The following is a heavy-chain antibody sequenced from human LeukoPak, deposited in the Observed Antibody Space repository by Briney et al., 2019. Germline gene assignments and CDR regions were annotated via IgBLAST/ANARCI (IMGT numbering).Heavy chain of an antibody. CDR1: GLSFYHYW. CDR3: AVNVPPDY. V-gene: IGHV3-7*01. D-gene: IGHD2-2*01. CDR2: IKQDGSEM. Sequence: PGGSLRLSCAASGLSFYHYWMTWVRQAPGKGLEWVANIKQDGSEMYYVDSVKGRFTISRDNAKNSLYLQMNSLRPEDTAVYYCAVNVPPDYWGQGTLVTVSS. J-gene: IGHJ4*02.